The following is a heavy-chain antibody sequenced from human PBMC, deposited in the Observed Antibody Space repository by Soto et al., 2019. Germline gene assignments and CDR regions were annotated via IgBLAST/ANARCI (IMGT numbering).Heavy chain of an antibody. V-gene: IGHV4-59*01. CDR3: HCGDGYTVDV. J-gene: IGHJ6*02. CDR2: TYYIGGP. D-gene: IGHD2-21*02. Sequence: PSETLSLTCSVSVASLSRRYWSWIRQPPGGRLEWIAFTYYIGGPNYNPSLESRLTMSLDTSRNQFSLKLTSVTAADTAVYYCHCGDGYTVDVWGQGTRVTVSS. CDR1: VASLSRRY.